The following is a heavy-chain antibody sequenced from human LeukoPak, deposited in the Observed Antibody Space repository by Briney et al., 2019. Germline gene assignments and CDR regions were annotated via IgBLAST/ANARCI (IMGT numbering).Heavy chain of an antibody. V-gene: IGHV3-48*04. CDR3: AREYYDYVWGSYRSYYFDY. CDR1: GFTYSSYW. D-gene: IGHD3-16*02. CDR2: ISSSGSTI. Sequence: GGSLRLSCAASGFTYSSYWMSWVRQAPGKGLEWVSYISSSGSTIYYADSVKGRFTISRDNAKNSLYLQMNSLRAEDTAVYYCAREYYDYVWGSYRSYYFDYWGQGTLVTVSS. J-gene: IGHJ4*02.